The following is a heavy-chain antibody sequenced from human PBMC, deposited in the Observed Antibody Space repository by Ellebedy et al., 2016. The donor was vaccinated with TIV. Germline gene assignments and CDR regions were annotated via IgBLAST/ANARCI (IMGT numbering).Heavy chain of an antibody. J-gene: IGHJ4*02. V-gene: IGHV3-23*01. Sequence: GGSLRLSCAASGFTFSDYYMSWIRQAPGKGLEWVSAISGSGGSTYYADSVKGRFTISRDNSKETLYLQMSSLRTEDTAVYYCARDLPPLDYWGQGTLVTVSS. CDR2: ISGSGGST. CDR3: ARDLPPLDY. CDR1: GFTFSDYY.